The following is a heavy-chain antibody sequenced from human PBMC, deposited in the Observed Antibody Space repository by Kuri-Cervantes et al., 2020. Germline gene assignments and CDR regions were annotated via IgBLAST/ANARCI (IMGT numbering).Heavy chain of an antibody. CDR3: ARKGESSSWYPRDCFDP. CDR2: ISSSGSTI. Sequence: LSLTCAAPGYTFSDYYMSRFRQAPGKGLEWVSYISSSGSTIYYADSVRCRFTISRDNAKNTLYLQMNSLRDADTAVYYCARKGESSSWYPRDCFDPWGQGTLVTVSS. J-gene: IGHJ5*02. V-gene: IGHV3-11*04. CDR1: GYTFSDYY. D-gene: IGHD6-13*01.